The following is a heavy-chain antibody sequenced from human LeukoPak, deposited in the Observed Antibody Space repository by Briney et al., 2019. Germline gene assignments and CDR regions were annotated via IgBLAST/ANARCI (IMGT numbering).Heavy chain of an antibody. D-gene: IGHD3-10*01. Sequence: GGSLRLSCGASGFIFTHYAMTWVRQAPGKGLEWVSSISKGADDTYYADPVKGRFAISRDNSKNMLFLQMNSLRAEDTAVYYCARGGITMVRGVFPRDAFDIWGQGTMVTVSS. CDR1: GFIFTHYA. CDR3: ARGGITMVRGVFPRDAFDI. V-gene: IGHV3-23*01. J-gene: IGHJ3*02. CDR2: ISKGADDT.